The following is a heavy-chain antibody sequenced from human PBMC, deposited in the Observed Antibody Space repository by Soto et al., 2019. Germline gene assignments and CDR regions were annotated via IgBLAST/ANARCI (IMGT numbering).Heavy chain of an antibody. Sequence: QVQLVQSGAEMKKPGSSVKVSCQSSGGTFNTYAMNWVRQAPGQGPEWMGDISPMFGAANYAPKFQGRVTITADESTGTSYMQLSSFTSEDTALYFCAREVQVHTPAFVYWGQGTLVNVSS. J-gene: IGHJ4*02. V-gene: IGHV1-69*19. CDR1: GGTFNTYA. D-gene: IGHD3-10*01. CDR3: AREVQVHTPAFVY. CDR2: ISPMFGAA.